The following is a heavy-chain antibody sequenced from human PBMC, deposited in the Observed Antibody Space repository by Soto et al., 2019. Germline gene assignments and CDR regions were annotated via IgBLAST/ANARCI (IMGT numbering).Heavy chain of an antibody. CDR3: ARGTYRSKTDFDY. D-gene: IGHD6-13*01. CDR2: ISSSSGTI. CDR1: GFTFSDYY. J-gene: IGHJ4*02. Sequence: GGSLRLSCAASGFTFSDYYMTWMRQAPGSGLEWVSYISSSSGTISYANSVKGRFTISRDNAQNSLYLQMTSLRAEDTAVYYCARGTYRSKTDFDYWGQGTLVTVSS. V-gene: IGHV3-11*01.